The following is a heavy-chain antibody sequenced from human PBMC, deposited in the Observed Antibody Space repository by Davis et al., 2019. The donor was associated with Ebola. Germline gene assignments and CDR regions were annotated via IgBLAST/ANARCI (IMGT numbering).Heavy chain of an antibody. V-gene: IGHV3-7*03. D-gene: IGHD3-10*01. J-gene: IGHJ6*02. Sequence: GGSLRLSCAASGFTFSSYWMSWVRQAPGKGLEWVANIKQDGSEKYYVDSVKGRFTISRDNAKNSLYLQMNSLRAEDTAVYYCARGGYDGSGLLDYYYGMDVWGQGTTVTVSS. CDR2: IKQDGSEK. CDR3: ARGGYDGSGLLDYYYGMDV. CDR1: GFTFSSYW.